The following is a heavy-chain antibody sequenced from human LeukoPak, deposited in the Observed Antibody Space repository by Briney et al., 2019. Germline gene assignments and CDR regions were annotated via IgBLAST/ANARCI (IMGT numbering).Heavy chain of an antibody. J-gene: IGHJ5*02. CDR1: GGTFSSYA. CDR2: INPNSGGT. CDR3: ASSYDFWELGIRYNWFDP. V-gene: IGHV1-2*02. D-gene: IGHD3-3*01. Sequence: GASVKVSCKASGGTFSSYAISWVRQAPGQGLEWMGWINPNSGGTNYAQKFQGRVTMTRDTSISTAYMELSRLRSDDTAVYYCASSYDFWELGIRYNWFDPWGQGTLVTVSS.